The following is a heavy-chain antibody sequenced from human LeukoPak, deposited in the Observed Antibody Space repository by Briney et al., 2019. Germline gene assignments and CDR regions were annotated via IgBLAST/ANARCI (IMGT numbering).Heavy chain of an antibody. D-gene: IGHD3-9*01. V-gene: IGHV4-34*01. Sequence: SETLSLTCGVFGVSINDYYWSWIRQSPGKGLEWIGEISHTEGTRYNPSLESRVTMSVGTSENQLSLKLIFVTAADTAVYYCASIRCGHSDSVCYNHWGLGTLVTVSS. CDR1: GVSINDYY. J-gene: IGHJ4*02. CDR3: ASIRCGHSDSVCYNH. CDR2: ISHTEGT.